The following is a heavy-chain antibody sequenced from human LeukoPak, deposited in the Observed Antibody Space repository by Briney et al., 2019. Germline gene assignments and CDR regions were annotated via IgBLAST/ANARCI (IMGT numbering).Heavy chain of an antibody. V-gene: IGHV4-34*01. CDR2: INHSGST. CDR1: GGSFSGYY. CDR3: ARGRIRLGYQLLPTKYNWFDP. Sequence: RTSETLSLTCAVYGGSFSGYYWSWIRQPPGKGLEWIGEINHSGSTNYNPSLKSRVTISVDTSKNQFSLKLSSVTAADTAVYYCARGRIRLGYQLLPTKYNWFDPWGQGTLVTVSS. D-gene: IGHD2-2*01. J-gene: IGHJ5*02.